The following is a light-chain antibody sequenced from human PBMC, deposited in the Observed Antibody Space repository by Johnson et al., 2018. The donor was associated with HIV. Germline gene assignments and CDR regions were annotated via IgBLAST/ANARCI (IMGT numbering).Light chain of an antibody. V-gene: IGLV1-51*01. CDR3: GTWDSSLSGYV. Sequence: QSLLTQPPSVSAAPGQKVTISCSGSSSNIGNNFVSWYQHLPGTAPKLLVYDNSKRPSGIPDRFSATKSGTSATLGITGLQTGDEADYYCGTWDSSLSGYVFGTGTQVTVL. J-gene: IGLJ1*01. CDR1: SSNIGNNF. CDR2: DNS.